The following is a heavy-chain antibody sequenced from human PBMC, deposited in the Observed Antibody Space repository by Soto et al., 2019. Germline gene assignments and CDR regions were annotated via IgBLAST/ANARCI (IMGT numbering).Heavy chain of an antibody. J-gene: IGHJ4*02. CDR1: GYTFSTSV. CDR3: ARDTESNRYND. D-gene: IGHD1-20*01. CDR2: IRPDNGNT. Sequence: ASVKLYCNTSGYTFSTSVISWVRQAPGQGLEWVGWIRPDNGNTKSAQRLQGRVTLTTDTSASTAYMELRSLTSDDTAMYYCARDTESNRYNDWGQGTLVTVSS. V-gene: IGHV1-18*01.